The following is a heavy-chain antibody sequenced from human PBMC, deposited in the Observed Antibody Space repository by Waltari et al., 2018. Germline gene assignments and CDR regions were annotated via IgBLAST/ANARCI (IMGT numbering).Heavy chain of an antibody. CDR2: MNPNSGNT. CDR3: ARGQVTTGWYFDL. V-gene: IGHV1-8*03. CDR1: GYTFTSYD. D-gene: IGHD4-17*01. J-gene: IGHJ2*01. Sequence: QVQLVQSGAEVKKPGASVKVSCKASGYTFTSYDINWVRQATGQGLEWMGWMNPNSGNTGYAQKFQGRVTITRNTSISTAYMELSSVTAADTAVYYCARGQVTTGWYFDLWGRGTLVTVSS.